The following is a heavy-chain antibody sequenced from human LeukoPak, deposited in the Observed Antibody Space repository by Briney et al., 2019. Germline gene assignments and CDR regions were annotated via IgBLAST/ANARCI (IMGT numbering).Heavy chain of an antibody. D-gene: IGHD2-2*01. CDR2: IRYDGSNK. J-gene: IGHJ6*03. Sequence: GGSLRLSCAASGFTFSSYGMHWIRQAPGKGLEWVAFIRYDGSNKYYADSVKGRFTISRDNSKNTLYLQMNSLRADDTAVYYCAKDRPAAIGDYMDVWGKGTTVTVSS. V-gene: IGHV3-30*02. CDR1: GFTFSSYG. CDR3: AKDRPAAIGDYMDV.